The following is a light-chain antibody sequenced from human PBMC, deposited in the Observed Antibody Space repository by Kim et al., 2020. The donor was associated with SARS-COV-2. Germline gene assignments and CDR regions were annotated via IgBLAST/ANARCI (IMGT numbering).Light chain of an antibody. CDR3: QQYQSHPYT. V-gene: IGKV1-9*01. CDR1: QGISSF. J-gene: IGKJ2*01. Sequence: DIQMTQSPSFLSASLGDRVTITCRASQGISSFLAWFQQKPGKAPEHLIYAASTLQSGVPPRFSGSGSGTEYSLTITGLQPEDFATYFCQQYQSHPYTFGQGTKLEI. CDR2: AAS.